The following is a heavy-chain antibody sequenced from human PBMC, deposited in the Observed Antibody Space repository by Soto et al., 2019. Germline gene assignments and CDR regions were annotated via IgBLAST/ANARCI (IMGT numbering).Heavy chain of an antibody. CDR3: ASIAYSASGFDY. CDR2: IYHSGHT. CDR1: GGSITNNNW. D-gene: IGHD1-26*01. J-gene: IGHJ4*02. V-gene: IGHV4-4*02. Sequence: QVQLQESGPGLVKPSGTLSLTCNVSGGSITNNNWWSWVRQPPGKGLEWIGAIYHSGHTNFNPSLKSRATLSLDYSENQFSLKLTSATGADTAIYYCASIAYSASGFDYWGQGTVVTVSS.